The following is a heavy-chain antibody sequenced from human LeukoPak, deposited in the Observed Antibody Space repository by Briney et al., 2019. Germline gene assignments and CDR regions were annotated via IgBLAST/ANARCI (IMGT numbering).Heavy chain of an antibody. Sequence: SQTLSLTCTVSGGSLSSGGYYWSWIRQHPGKGLEWIGYIYYSGSTYYNPSLKSRVTISVDTSKNQFSLKLSSVTAADTAVYYCARDQEGLYGMDVWGQGTTVTVSS. V-gene: IGHV4-31*03. CDR2: IYYSGST. CDR3: ARDQEGLYGMDV. J-gene: IGHJ6*02. CDR1: GGSLSSGGYY.